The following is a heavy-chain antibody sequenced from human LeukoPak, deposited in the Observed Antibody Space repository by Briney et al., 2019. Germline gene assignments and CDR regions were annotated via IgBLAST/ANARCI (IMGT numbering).Heavy chain of an antibody. CDR2: ITSVSSYI. J-gene: IGHJ4*02. V-gene: IGHV3-21*01. CDR3: AKTYGHFDD. CDR1: GFTLTSYT. D-gene: IGHD4-17*01. Sequence: GGSLRLSCAASGFTLTSYTMNWVRQAPGKGLEWVSSITSVSSYIYYADSVKGRFTISRDNAKNSLYLQMTSLRVEDTAVYYCAKTYGHFDDWGQGTLVTVSS.